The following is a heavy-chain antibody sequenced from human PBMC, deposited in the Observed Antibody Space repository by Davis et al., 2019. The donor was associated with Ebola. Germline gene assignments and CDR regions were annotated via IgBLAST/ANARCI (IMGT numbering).Heavy chain of an antibody. CDR3: ARGYSSGWGYYYGMDV. Sequence: ASVKVSCKASGYTFTSYGISWVRQAPGQGLEWMGWISAYNGNTNYAQKLQGRVTMTTDTSTSTAYMELRSLRSDDTAVYYCARGYSSGWGYYYGMDVWGQGTTVTVSS. J-gene: IGHJ6*02. CDR2: ISAYNGNT. V-gene: IGHV1-18*01. D-gene: IGHD6-19*01. CDR1: GYTFTSYG.